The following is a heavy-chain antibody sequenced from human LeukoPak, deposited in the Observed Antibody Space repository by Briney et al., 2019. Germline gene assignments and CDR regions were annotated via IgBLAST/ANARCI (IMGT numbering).Heavy chain of an antibody. V-gene: IGHV4-61*08. Sequence: SQTLSLTCTVSGGSISSGDYYWSWIRQPPGTGLEWIGYIYYSGSTNYNPSLKSRVTISVDTSKNQFSLKLNSVTAADTAVYYCARIPVPTVTTIYYYMDVWGKGTTVTVSS. CDR1: GGSISSGDYY. J-gene: IGHJ6*03. CDR2: IYYSGST. D-gene: IGHD4-11*01. CDR3: ARIPVPTVTTIYYYMDV.